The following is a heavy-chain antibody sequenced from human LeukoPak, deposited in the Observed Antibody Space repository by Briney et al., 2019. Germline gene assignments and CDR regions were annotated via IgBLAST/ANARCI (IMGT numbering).Heavy chain of an antibody. J-gene: IGHJ5*02. CDR3: ARGISRFNWFDT. Sequence: SQTLSLTCAISGDSVSGNTTAWNWIRQSPSRGLEWLGRTYSRSRWYHDYAVSVTSRISISADTSKNQFSLQLISVTPDDTAIYFCARGISRFNWFDTWGQGTLVTVS. CDR2: TYSRSRWYH. D-gene: IGHD3-10*01. CDR1: GDSVSGNTTA. V-gene: IGHV6-1*01.